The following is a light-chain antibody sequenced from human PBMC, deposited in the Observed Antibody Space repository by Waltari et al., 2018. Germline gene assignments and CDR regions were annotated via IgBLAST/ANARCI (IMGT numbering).Light chain of an antibody. J-gene: IGLJ2*01. CDR1: SSDVGSYNL. Sequence: QSALTQPASVSGSPGQSITISCTGTSSDVGSYNLVSWYQQHPGKVPQLMIYEGSKRPSGVSKRFSGSKSGNTASLTISGLQAEDEADYYCCSYAGSYVVFGGGTKLTVL. CDR3: CSYAGSYVV. CDR2: EGS. V-gene: IGLV2-23*01.